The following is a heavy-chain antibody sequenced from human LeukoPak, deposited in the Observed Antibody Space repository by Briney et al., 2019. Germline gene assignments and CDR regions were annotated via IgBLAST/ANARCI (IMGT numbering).Heavy chain of an antibody. CDR1: GFTFSSYG. Sequence: GGSLRLSCAASGFTFSSYGMHWVRQAPGKGLEWVAVISYDGSNKYFADSVKGRFTISRDNSKNTLYLQVNSLRAEDTAVYYCAKDFLGSSRAFDIWGQGTMVTVSS. CDR2: ISYDGSNK. D-gene: IGHD2-2*01. J-gene: IGHJ3*02. CDR3: AKDFLGSSRAFDI. V-gene: IGHV3-30*18.